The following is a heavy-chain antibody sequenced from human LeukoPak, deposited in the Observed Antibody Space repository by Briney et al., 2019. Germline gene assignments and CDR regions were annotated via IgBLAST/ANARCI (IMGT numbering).Heavy chain of an antibody. J-gene: IGHJ6*03. CDR2: IYTSGST. D-gene: IGHD3-10*01. V-gene: IGHV4-4*07. Sequence: PSETLSLTCIVSGGSISSYYWSWIRQPAGKGLEWIGRIYTSGSTNYNPSLKSRVTMSVDTSKNQFSLKLSSVTAADTAVYYCARDSITMVRGVTFYYYMDVWGKGTTVTISS. CDR3: ARDSITMVRGVTFYYYMDV. CDR1: GGSISSYY.